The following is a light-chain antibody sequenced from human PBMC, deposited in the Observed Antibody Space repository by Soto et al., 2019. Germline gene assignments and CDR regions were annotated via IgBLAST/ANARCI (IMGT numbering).Light chain of an antibody. Sequence: DIQMTQSPSSLSASVGDRVTITCRASQAVRNEVAWYQQKPGKAPKRLIYAASTLQSGVPSRFSGSRSGTEFTLTISSLQPEDFATYYCQQLNSYPITFGQGTRLEIK. CDR3: QQLNSYPIT. V-gene: IGKV1-17*01. CDR1: QAVRNE. J-gene: IGKJ5*01. CDR2: AAS.